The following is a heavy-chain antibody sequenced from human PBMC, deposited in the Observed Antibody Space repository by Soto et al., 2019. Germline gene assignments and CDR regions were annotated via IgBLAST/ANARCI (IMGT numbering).Heavy chain of an antibody. CDR2: IYSGGST. Sequence: GSLRLSCAASGFTVSSNYMSWVRQAPGKGLEWVSVIYSGGSTYYADSVKGRFTFSRDNSKNTLYLQMNSLRAEDTAVYYCARLVDSWYYFDYWGQGTLVTVSS. V-gene: IGHV3-66*01. CDR3: ARLVDSWYYFDY. J-gene: IGHJ4*02. D-gene: IGHD2-8*02. CDR1: GFTVSSNY.